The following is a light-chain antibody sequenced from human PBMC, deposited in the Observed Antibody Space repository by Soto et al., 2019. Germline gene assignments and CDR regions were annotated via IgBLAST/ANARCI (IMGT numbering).Light chain of an antibody. J-gene: IGKJ4*01. CDR2: DAS. Sequence: EIVLTQSPGTLSLSPGERATLSCRASQSVTGNCLAWYRQKPGQPPRLLIYDASGRATGTPDRFSGSGSGTDFTLTISRLEPEDFAVYYCQQYCSSPLTFGGGTKVDIK. CDR3: QQYCSSPLT. V-gene: IGKV3-20*01. CDR1: QSVTGNC.